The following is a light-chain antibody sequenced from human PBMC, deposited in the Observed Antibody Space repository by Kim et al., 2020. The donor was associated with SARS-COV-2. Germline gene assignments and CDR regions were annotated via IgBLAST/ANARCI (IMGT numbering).Light chain of an antibody. Sequence: EIVMTQSPAPLSVSPGERATLSCRASQSVSSNLAWYQQKPGQAPRLLIYGASTRATGIPARFSGSGSGTEFTLTISSLQSEDFAVYYCQQYNNWPPGVTFGQGTRLEIK. V-gene: IGKV3-15*01. CDR2: GAS. CDR3: QQYNNWPPGVT. CDR1: QSVSSN. J-gene: IGKJ5*01.